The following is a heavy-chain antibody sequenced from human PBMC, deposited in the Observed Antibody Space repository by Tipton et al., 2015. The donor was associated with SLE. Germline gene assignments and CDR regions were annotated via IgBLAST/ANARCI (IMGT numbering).Heavy chain of an antibody. CDR3: ARLYSSGWGWFDP. D-gene: IGHD6-19*01. CDR2: IYYSGST. CDR1: GGSISSSSFY. J-gene: IGHJ5*02. V-gene: IGHV4-39*07. Sequence: TLSLTCTVSGGSISSSSFYWDWIRQPPGKGLEWIGSIYYSGSTHYNPSLKSRVTISVDTSKNQFSLKLSSVTAADTAVYYCARLYSSGWGWFDPWGQGTLVTVSS.